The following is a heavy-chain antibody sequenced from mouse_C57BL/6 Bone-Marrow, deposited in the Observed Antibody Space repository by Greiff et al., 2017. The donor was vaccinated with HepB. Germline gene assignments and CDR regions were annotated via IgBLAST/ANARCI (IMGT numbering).Heavy chain of an antibody. V-gene: IGHV3-6*01. J-gene: IGHJ3*01. Sequence: EVQLQESGPGLVKPSQFLSLTCSVTGYSITSGYYWNWIRQFPGNKLEWMGYISYDGSNNYNPYLKNRISITRDTSKNQFFLKLNSVTTEDTATYYCARGDPWFAYWGQGTLVTVSA. CDR1: GYSITSGYY. CDR2: ISYDGSN. CDR3: ARGDPWFAY.